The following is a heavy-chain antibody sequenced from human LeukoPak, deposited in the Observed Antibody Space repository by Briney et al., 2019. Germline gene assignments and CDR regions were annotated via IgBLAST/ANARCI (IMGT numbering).Heavy chain of an antibody. CDR3: AGLRYYFDY. CDR1: GGSISTFY. D-gene: IGHD3-16*01. V-gene: IGHV4-59*01. Sequence: SVNLSLTCTVSGGSISTFYWSWLPQPPGKGLEGIGIPYYSGSTNYNHSLKSRVTISVDTSKSQFSLKLSSVTAADTAMYYCAGLRYYFDYWGQGTLVTVSS. CDR2: PYYSGST. J-gene: IGHJ4*02.